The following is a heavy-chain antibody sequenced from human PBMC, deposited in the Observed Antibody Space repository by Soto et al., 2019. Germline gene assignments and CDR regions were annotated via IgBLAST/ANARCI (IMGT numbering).Heavy chain of an antibody. D-gene: IGHD1-7*01. CDR1: GFTFSSYA. J-gene: IGHJ4*02. CDR3: ARETGTYSFYLGS. Sequence: EVQLLESVGGLVHPGGSLRLSCEASGFTFSSYAMNWVRQGPGKGLEWVSTISGTGGTTKYADSVKGRFTISRDNSKNTLYLQMNSLRAEDTAVFYCARETGTYSFYLGSWGQGTPVTVSS. CDR2: ISGTGGTT. V-gene: IGHV3-23*01.